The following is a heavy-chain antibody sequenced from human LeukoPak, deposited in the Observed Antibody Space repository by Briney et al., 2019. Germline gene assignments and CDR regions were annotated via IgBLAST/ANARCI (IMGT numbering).Heavy chain of an antibody. D-gene: IGHD1-26*01. CDR1: GFSFRKYA. CDR3: ARSIVGARFGFDY. J-gene: IGHJ4*02. CDR2: ISSSSSTI. V-gene: IGHV3-48*01. Sequence: GGSLRLSCSSSGFSFRKYAMHWVRQAPGKGLEWVSYISSSSSTIYYADSVKGRFTISRDNAKNSLYLQMNSLRAEDTAVYYCARSIVGARFGFDYWGQGTLVTVSS.